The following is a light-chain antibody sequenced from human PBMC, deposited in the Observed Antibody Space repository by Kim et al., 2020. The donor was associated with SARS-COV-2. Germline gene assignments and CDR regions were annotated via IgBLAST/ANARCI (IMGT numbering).Light chain of an antibody. CDR3: HQRSDWPLT. CDR1: QSVGTS. J-gene: IGKJ4*01. Sequence: EIVLTQSLATPSLSPGERASLSCRASQSVGTSLVWYQQKVGQAPRLLIYDASKRATDIPAKFSGSGSGTDFTLTISNLESEDFAVYYCHQRSDWPLTFGGGTKVDIK. V-gene: IGKV3-11*01. CDR2: DAS.